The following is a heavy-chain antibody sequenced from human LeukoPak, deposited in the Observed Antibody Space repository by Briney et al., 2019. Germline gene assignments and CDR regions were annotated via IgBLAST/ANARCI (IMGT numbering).Heavy chain of an antibody. CDR1: GFTFDDYA. V-gene: IGHV3-9*01. J-gene: IGHJ6*03. CDR3: ARGSRGSNYYYMDV. Sequence: GGSLRLSCAASGFTFDDYAMHWVRQAPGKGLEWVSGISWNSGSIGYADSVKGRFTISRDNAKNTLYLQMNSLRAEDTAVYYCARGSRGSNYYYMDVWGKGTTVTVSS. D-gene: IGHD3-16*01. CDR2: ISWNSGSI.